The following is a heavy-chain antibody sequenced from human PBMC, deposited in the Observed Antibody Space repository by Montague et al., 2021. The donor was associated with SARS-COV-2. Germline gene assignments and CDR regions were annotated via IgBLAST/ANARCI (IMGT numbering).Heavy chain of an antibody. CDR2: TYYRSWWRS. Sequence: CAISGDSVSSSSASWNWIRQSPSRGLEWLGRTYYRSWWRSQYPGSLESRITISGDTSKNQFSLHLNSVTPEDTAVYYCASAVYGDHWAFDVWGQGTMVTVSS. CDR1: GDSVSSSSAS. D-gene: IGHD7-27*01. CDR3: ASAVYGDHWAFDV. J-gene: IGHJ3*01. V-gene: IGHV6-1*01.